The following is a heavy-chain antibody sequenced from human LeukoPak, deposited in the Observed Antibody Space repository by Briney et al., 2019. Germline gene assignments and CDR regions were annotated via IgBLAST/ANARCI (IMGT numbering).Heavy chain of an antibody. CDR1: GGSFSGYY. CDR2: INHSGSN. CDR3: ARGSLGY. D-gene: IGHD7-27*01. Sequence: SETLSLTCAVYGGSFSGYYWSWIRQPPGKGLEWIWEINHSGSNNYNPSLKSRVIILVDTSKNQLSLKLINMTAADTAVYYCARGSLGYWGQGTLVTVSS. V-gene: IGHV4-34*01. J-gene: IGHJ4*02.